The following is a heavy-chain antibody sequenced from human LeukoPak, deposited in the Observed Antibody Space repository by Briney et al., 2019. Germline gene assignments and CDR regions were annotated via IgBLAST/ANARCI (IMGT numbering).Heavy chain of an antibody. J-gene: IGHJ4*02. V-gene: IGHV1-2*02. CDR3: ARDYYDFWSGYFGGDY. Sequence: ASVKVSCKASGYTFTSYYMHWVRQAPGQGLEWMGWINPNSGGTNYAQKFQGRVTMTRDTSISTAYMELSRLRSDDTAVYYCARDYYDFWSGYFGGDYWGQGTLVTVSS. CDR1: GYTFTSYY. CDR2: INPNSGGT. D-gene: IGHD3-3*01.